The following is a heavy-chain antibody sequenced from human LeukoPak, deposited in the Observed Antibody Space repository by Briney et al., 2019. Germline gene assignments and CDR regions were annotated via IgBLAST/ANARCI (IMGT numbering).Heavy chain of an antibody. V-gene: IGHV3-30*04. CDR3: AKGTFRHPGSLDI. Sequence: PGRSLRLSCAASGFTFSSYAMHWVRQAPGKGLEWVALISFDGRNRYYADSVKGRFTISRDNSKNTLYLQMNSLRAEDTAVYYCAKGTFRHPGSLDIWGQGTMVTVSS. J-gene: IGHJ3*02. CDR2: ISFDGRNR. D-gene: IGHD1-26*01. CDR1: GFTFSSYA.